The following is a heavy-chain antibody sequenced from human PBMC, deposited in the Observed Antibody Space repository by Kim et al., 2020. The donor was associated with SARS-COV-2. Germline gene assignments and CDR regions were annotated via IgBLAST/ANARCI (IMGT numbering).Heavy chain of an antibody. CDR3: ARAGVPAARAHYYYGMDV. Sequence: ASVKVSCKASGYTFTGYYMHWVRQAPGQGLEWMGWINPNSGGTNYAQKFQGWVTMTRDTSISTAYMELSRLRSDDTAVYYCARAGVPAARAHYYYGMDVWGQGTTVTVSS. V-gene: IGHV1-2*04. D-gene: IGHD2-2*01. CDR1: GYTFTGYY. J-gene: IGHJ6*02. CDR2: INPNSGGT.